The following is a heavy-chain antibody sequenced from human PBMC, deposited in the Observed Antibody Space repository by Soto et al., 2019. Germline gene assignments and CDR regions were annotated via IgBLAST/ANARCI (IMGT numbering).Heavy chain of an antibody. CDR2: IKADGSEK. J-gene: IGHJ6*02. V-gene: IGHV3-7*01. Sequence: PRLSCVASGFTFTNFWMSWDRQAPGRGLEWVANIKADGSEKRYVDSVKGRFTISRDNAKNSVYLQMNSLRVEDTALYYCGRDEVRNGVGVWGQGTTVTVSS. CDR3: GRDEVRNGVGV. CDR1: GFTFTNFW.